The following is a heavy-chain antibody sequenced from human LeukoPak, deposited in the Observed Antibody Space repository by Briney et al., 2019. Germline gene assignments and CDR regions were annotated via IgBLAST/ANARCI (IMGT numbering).Heavy chain of an antibody. V-gene: IGHV4-31*03. CDR2: IYYSGST. CDR3: ARSGSARANYDTDYFDY. D-gene: IGHD3-9*01. J-gene: IGHJ4*02. CDR1: GGSISSGGYY. Sequence: SETPSLTCTVSGGSISSGGYYWSWIRQHPGKGLEWIGYIYYSGSTYYNPSLKSRVTISVDTSKNQFSLKLSSVTAADTAVYYCARSGSARANYDTDYFDYWGQGTLVTVSS.